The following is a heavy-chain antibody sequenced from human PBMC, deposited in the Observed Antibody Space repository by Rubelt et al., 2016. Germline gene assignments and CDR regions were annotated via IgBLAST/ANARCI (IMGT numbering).Heavy chain of an antibody. CDR2: VSGSGGRT. CDR1: GFTFTSYA. J-gene: IGHJ4*02. D-gene: IGHD2-15*01. Sequence: GFTFTSYAMSWVRQAPGKGLEWVSGVSGSGGRTYYADSVRGRFTISRDNSKNTVYLQMNSLRAEDTAVYFCAKGPGMFCSGGRCYLECWGQGTLVTVSS. V-gene: IGHV3-23*01. CDR3: AKGPGMFCSGGRCYLEC.